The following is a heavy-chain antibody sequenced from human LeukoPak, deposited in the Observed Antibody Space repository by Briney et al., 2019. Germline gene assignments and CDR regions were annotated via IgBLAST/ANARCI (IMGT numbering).Heavy chain of an antibody. J-gene: IGHJ1*01. CDR3: ARGSYYDYFQH. CDR2: IYYSGST. Sequence: SETLSLTCTVSGGSISSSSYYWGWIRQPPGKGLEWIGSIYYSGSTYYNPSLKSRVTISVDTSKNQFSLKLSSVTAADTAVYYCARGSYYDYFQHWGQGTLVTVSS. D-gene: IGHD1-26*01. CDR1: GGSISSSSYY. V-gene: IGHV4-39*07.